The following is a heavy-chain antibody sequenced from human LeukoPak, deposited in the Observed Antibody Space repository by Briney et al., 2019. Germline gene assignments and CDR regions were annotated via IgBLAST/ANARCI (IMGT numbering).Heavy chain of an antibody. V-gene: IGHV4-39*07. Sequence: SETLSLTCTVSGGSISSSSYYWGWIRQPPGKGLEWIGSIYYSGSTYYNPSLKSRVTISVDTSKNQFSLKLSSVTAADTAVYYCARVQYYYDSSGYSLFDYWGQGTLVTVSS. J-gene: IGHJ4*02. D-gene: IGHD3-22*01. CDR2: IYYSGST. CDR1: GGSISSSSYY. CDR3: ARVQYYYDSSGYSLFDY.